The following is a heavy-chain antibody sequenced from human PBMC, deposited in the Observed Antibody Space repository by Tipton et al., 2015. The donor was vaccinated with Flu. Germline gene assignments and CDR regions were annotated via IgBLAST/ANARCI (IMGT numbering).Heavy chain of an antibody. D-gene: IGHD6-13*01. CDR3: TAGYSCSWYYFYY. Sequence: QLVQSGGGLVKPGGSLRLSCAAFGFTFSNAWMSWVRQAPGKGLEWVGRIKSQTDGGTADHAAPVKGRFTISREDSRNTLYLQMKSLKTEDTAVFYCTAGYSCSWYYFYYCGEGPLVTVS. V-gene: IGHV3-15*01. CDR2: IKSQTDGGTA. J-gene: IGHJ4*02. CDR1: GFTFSNAW.